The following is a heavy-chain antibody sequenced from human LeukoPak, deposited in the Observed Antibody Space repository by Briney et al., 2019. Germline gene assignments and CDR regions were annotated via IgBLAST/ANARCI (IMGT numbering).Heavy chain of an antibody. V-gene: IGHV3-7*01. Sequence: GGSLRLSCAASGFTFSSHWMSWFRQAPGKGLEWVANIKQDESEKYYVDSVKGRFTISRDNAKNSLYLQTSSLRGEDTAVYYRARDSGRRGESESGYYDYWGQGTLVTVSS. CDR3: ARDSGRRGESESGYYDY. CDR2: IKQDESEK. J-gene: IGHJ4*02. D-gene: IGHD3-22*01. CDR1: GFTFSSHW.